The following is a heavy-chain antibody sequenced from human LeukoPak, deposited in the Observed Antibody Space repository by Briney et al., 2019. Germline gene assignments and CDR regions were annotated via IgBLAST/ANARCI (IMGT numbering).Heavy chain of an antibody. CDR3: ARRHMITFGGVIVIPDAFDI. V-gene: IGHV3-53*01. D-gene: IGHD3-16*02. CDR2: IYSGGST. CDR1: GFTVSSNY. Sequence: GGSLRLSCAASGFTVSSNYMSWVRQAPGKGLEWVSVIYSGGSTYYADSVKGRFTISRDNSKNTLYLQMNSVRAEDTAVYYCARRHMITFGGVIVIPDAFDIWGQGTMVTVSS. J-gene: IGHJ3*02.